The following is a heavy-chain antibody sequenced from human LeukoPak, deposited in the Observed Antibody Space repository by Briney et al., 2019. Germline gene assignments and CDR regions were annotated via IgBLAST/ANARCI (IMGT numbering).Heavy chain of an antibody. J-gene: IGHJ6*04. CDR2: IIPILGIA. CDR1: GGTFSSYT. D-gene: IGHD3-10*01. V-gene: IGHV1-69*02. CDR3: ASSVAVLLYGLGSYQSLDV. Sequence: ASVKVSCKASGGTFSSYTISRVRQAPGQGLEWMGRIIPILGIANYAQKFQGRVTITADKSTSTAYMELSSLRSEDTAVYYCASSVAVLLYGLGSYQSLDVWGKGTTVTVSS.